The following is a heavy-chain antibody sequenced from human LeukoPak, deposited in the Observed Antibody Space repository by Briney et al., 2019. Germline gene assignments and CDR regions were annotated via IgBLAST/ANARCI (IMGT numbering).Heavy chain of an antibody. V-gene: IGHV3-30-3*01. CDR3: ARDVATAEVGGYYYGMDV. CDR1: GFTFSSYA. CDR2: ISYDGSNK. Sequence: GRSLRLSCAASGFTFSSYAMHWVRQAPGKGLEWVAVISYDGSNKYYADSVKGRFTISGDNSKNTLYLQMNSLRAEDTAVYYCARDVATAEVGGYYYGMDVWGQGTTVTVSS. J-gene: IGHJ6*02. D-gene: IGHD6-13*01.